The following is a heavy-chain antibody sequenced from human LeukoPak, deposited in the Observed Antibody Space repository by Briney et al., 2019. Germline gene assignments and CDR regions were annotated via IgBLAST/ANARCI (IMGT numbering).Heavy chain of an antibody. D-gene: IGHD3-10*01. CDR1: GYTFTSYY. CDR3: ARVSYYDAFDI. V-gene: IGHV1-2*06. Sequence: ASVKVSCKASGYTFTSYYMHWVRQAPGQGLEWMGLINPTGDSTGYAQKFQGRVTMTRDTSISTAYMELSRLRSDDTAVYYCARVSYYDAFDIWGQGTMVTVSS. CDR2: INPTGDST. J-gene: IGHJ3*02.